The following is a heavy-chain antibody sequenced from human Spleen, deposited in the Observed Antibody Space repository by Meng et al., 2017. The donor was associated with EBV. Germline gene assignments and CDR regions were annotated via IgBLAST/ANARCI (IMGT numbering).Heavy chain of an antibody. CDR2: IYGGDIT. CDR3: AKEFASSSWIFDY. Sequence: EVQLVKAGGGLMQRGGSLRLSCAASGFIVSKNYMSWVRQAPGKGLEWVSVIYGGDITDYADSVKGRFSISWDNDRNTVYLQMNSLRAEDTAVYYCAKEFASSSWIFDYWGQGTLVTVSS. V-gene: IGHV3-53*01. CDR1: GFIVSKNY. D-gene: IGHD6-13*01. J-gene: IGHJ4*02.